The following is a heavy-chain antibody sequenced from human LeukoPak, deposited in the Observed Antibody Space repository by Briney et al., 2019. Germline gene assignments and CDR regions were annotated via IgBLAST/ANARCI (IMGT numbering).Heavy chain of an antibody. V-gene: IGHV4-4*02. D-gene: IGHD1-26*01. Sequence: PSGTLSLTCDVSGGSISRTNWWSWVRQSPGQGLEWIGEISLSERTNYNPSLQSRVTMSLDESKNQLSLDLASVTAADTAVYYCSRESGAFSPFGYWGQGTLATLHS. CDR2: ISLSERT. J-gene: IGHJ4*02. CDR1: GGSISRTNW. CDR3: SRESGAFSPFGY.